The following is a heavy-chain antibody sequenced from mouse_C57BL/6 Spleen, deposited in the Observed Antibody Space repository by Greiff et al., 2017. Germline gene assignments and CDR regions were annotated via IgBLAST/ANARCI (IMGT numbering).Heavy chain of an antibody. CDR1: GYTFTSYW. J-gene: IGHJ1*03. D-gene: IGHD1-1*01. CDR3: ARHYYGSRDGYFDV. CDR2: IDPSDCET. V-gene: IGHV1-52*01. Sequence: QVQLQQPGAELVRPGSSVKLSCKASGYTFTSYWMHWVKQRPIQGLEWIGNIDPSDCETHYNQKFKDKATLTVDKSSSTAYLQLSSLTSEDSAVYYCARHYYGSRDGYFDVWGTGTTVTVSS.